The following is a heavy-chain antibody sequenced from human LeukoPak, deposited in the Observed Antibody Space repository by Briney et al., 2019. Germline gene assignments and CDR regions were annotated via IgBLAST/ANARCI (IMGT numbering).Heavy chain of an antibody. J-gene: IGHJ4*02. CDR3: ARALITASGSGEIEY. D-gene: IGHD3-10*01. CDR1: GGSVSSGTYY. Sequence: SETLSLTCTVSGGSVSSGTYYWSWIRQPPGEGLEWIGYIYYSGSTNYNPSLKSRVTISIDTSKNQFSLKLSSVTAADTAVYYCARALITASGSGEIEYWGQGTLVTVSS. V-gene: IGHV4-61*01. CDR2: IYYSGST.